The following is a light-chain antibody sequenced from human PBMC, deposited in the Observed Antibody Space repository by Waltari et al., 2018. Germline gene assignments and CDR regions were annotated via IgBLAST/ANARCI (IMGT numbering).Light chain of an antibody. CDR2: FAS. J-gene: IGKJ2*01. V-gene: IGKV1-39*01. CDR1: QTITTN. CDR3: QQSYIMPYT. Sequence: DIQMTQSPSSLSASVGDRVTITCRASQTITTNLNWYQQRPGQAPKALIYFASSLQEWVPSRFSGSGFGTDFTLTITSLQPEDFATYYCQQSYIMPYTFGQGTKVDIK.